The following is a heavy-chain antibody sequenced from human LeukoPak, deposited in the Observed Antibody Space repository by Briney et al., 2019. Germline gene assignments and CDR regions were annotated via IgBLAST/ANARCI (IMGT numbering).Heavy chain of an antibody. CDR2: IYYSGST. D-gene: IGHD3-22*01. CDR3: ARDASYSSGYYCDY. Sequence: SETLSLTCTVSGGSISSYYWSWIRQPPGKGLEWIGYIYYSGSTNYNPSLKSRVTISVDTSKNQFSLKLSSVTAADTAVYYCARDASYSSGYYCDYWGQGSLVTVSS. J-gene: IGHJ4*02. V-gene: IGHV4-59*01. CDR1: GGSISSYY.